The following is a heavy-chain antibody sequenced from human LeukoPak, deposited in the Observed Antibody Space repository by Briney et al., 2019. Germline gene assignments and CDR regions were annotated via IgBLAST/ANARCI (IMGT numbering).Heavy chain of an antibody. Sequence: GGSLRLSCVASGFRFSDYGMHWVRQAPGKGLEWVAFIPYDASDKYYADSVKGRFTISRDNSNNTLTLHMNSLRTEDTSIYFCAKGAWAADGPMGNNFASWGQGSLATVSS. CDR1: GFRFSDYG. V-gene: IGHV3-30*02. CDR2: IPYDASDK. D-gene: IGHD6-13*01. J-gene: IGHJ4*02. CDR3: AKGAWAADGPMGNNFAS.